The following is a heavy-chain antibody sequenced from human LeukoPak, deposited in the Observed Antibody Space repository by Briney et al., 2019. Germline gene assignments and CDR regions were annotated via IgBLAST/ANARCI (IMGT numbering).Heavy chain of an antibody. D-gene: IGHD3-22*01. J-gene: IGHJ4*02. V-gene: IGHV3-21*01. CDR3: ARDLGYGSIGFYHYFAY. CDR1: GFTISGSA. CDR2: ITSTGTYI. Sequence: GGSLRLSCAASGFTISGSAMTWVRQAPGKGLEWVSSITSTGTYIYYADSVKGRFTISRDDAKNSLYLQMNSLRAEDTAVYYCARDLGYGSIGFYHYFAYWGQGTLVTVSS.